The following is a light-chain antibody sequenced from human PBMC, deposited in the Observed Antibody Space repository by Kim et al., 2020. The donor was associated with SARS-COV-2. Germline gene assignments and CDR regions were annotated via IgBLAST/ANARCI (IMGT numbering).Light chain of an antibody. V-gene: IGKV3-11*01. CDR2: DAS. J-gene: IGKJ1*01. Sequence: SPGDRATRACRADKRVRSYLAWCQQKPGEEPRLSIYDASNRATDIPARFSGSGSGTEFTLTISSLEPEDFAVYYCQQRSNWSPWTFGQGTKVDIK. CDR3: QQRSNWSPWT. CDR1: KRVRSY.